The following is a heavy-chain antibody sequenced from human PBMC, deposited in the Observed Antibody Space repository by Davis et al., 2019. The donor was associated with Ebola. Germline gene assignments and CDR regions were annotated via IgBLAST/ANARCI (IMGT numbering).Heavy chain of an antibody. V-gene: IGHV3-72*01. CDR2: IRNKANTYTI. CDR3: ATGSGSTGWRAFHY. CDR1: GITFSDHY. D-gene: IGHD6-19*01. J-gene: IGHJ4*02. Sequence: PGGSLILSCAASGITFSDHYMVWVRQGAGKGLEWVARIRNKANTYTIEYAASVKGRFTISRDDSRNSLYLQMNSLHTDDTAVYHCATGSGSTGWRAFHYWGQGTLVTVSS.